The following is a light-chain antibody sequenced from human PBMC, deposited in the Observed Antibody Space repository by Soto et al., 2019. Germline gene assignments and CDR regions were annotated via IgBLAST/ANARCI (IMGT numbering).Light chain of an antibody. CDR3: AAWDDRLNGPSYV. J-gene: IGLJ1*01. CDR1: TSNIGSNP. CDR2: TNN. V-gene: IGLV1-44*01. Sequence: QSVLTQPPSVSGTPGQTVTISCSGSTSNIGSNPVNWYQQLPGTAPRPLISTNNQRPSGVPDRFSGSRSGTSASLAISGLQSEDEADYYCAAWDDRLNGPSYVFGTGTKVTVL.